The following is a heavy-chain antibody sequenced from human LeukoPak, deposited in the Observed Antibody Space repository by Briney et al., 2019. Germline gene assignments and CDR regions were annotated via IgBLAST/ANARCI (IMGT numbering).Heavy chain of an antibody. D-gene: IGHD1/OR15-1a*01. CDR1: GFTFSTYN. J-gene: IGHJ4*02. CDR2: ISSSGSTI. V-gene: IGHV3-48*04. CDR3: ALDQWRFDY. Sequence: GGSLRLSCAASGFTFSTYNMNWVRQAPGKGLEWVSYISSSGSTIYYADSVKGRFTISRDNAKNSLYLQMNSMRAEDTAVYYCALDQWRFDYWGQGTLVTVSS.